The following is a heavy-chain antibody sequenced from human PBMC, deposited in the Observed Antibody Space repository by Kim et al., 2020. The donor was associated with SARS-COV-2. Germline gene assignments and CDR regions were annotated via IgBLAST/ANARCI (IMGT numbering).Heavy chain of an antibody. CDR3: ARCPSYYDSTGYYYPYWYFDL. Sequence: GGSLRLSCVASGFSFNSYWMIWVRQAPGKGLEWVANIKQDGSETYYVDSVRGRFTISRDNANNSLYLQMNSLRADDTAVYYCARCPSYYDSTGYYYPYWYFDLWGRGTLAAVSS. CDR2: IKQDGSET. J-gene: IGHJ2*01. D-gene: IGHD3-22*01. V-gene: IGHV3-7*01. CDR1: GFSFNSYW.